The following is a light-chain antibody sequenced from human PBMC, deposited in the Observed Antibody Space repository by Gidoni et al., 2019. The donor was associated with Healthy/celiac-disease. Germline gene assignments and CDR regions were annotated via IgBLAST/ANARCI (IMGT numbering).Light chain of an antibody. V-gene: IGLV1-40*01. J-gene: IGLJ3*02. CDR1: SSNIGAGYD. CDR2: GNS. Sequence: QSVLTQPPSVSGAPGQRVTISCTASSSNIGAGYDVHWYQQHPGTAPKLLIYGNSNRPSGVPDRFSGSKSGTSASLAITGLQAEVEADYYCQSYDSSLSGWVFGGGTKLTVL. CDR3: QSYDSSLSGWV.